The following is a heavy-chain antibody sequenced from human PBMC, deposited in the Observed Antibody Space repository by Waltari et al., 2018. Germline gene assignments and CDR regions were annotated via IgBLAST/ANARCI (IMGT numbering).Heavy chain of an antibody. CDR2: IIPILGIA. CDR3: ARDSYRIAVAGTWWFDP. Sequence: QVQLVQSGAEVKKPGSWVKVSCKAYGGPFSSYTIRWVAPPPAKGLEWVGRIIPILGIANYAQKFQGRVTITADKSTSTAYMELSSLRSEDTAVYYCARDSYRIAVAGTWWFDPWGQGTLVTVSS. CDR1: GGPFSSYT. V-gene: IGHV1-69*08. J-gene: IGHJ5*02. D-gene: IGHD6-19*01.